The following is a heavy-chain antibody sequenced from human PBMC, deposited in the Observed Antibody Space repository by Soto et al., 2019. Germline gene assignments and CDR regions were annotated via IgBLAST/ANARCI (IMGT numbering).Heavy chain of an antibody. V-gene: IGHV2-70*11. CDR2: IDWDDDK. D-gene: IGHD6-19*01. CDR3: ARTSGIAVAGNYYYYYMDV. CDR1: GFSLSTSGMC. Sequence: FSRSGPTLVNPTQTLTLTCTFSGFSLSTSGMCVSWIRQPPGKALEWLARIDWDDDKYYSTSLKTRLTISKDTSKNQVVLTMTNMDPVDTATYYCARTSGIAVAGNYYYYYMDVWGKGTTVTVSS. J-gene: IGHJ6*03.